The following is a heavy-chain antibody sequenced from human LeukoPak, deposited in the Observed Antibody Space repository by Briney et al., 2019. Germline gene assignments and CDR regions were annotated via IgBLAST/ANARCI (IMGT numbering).Heavy chain of an antibody. CDR3: ARDRLRYCSSTSCLYFDY. CDR2: FNWNGGST. J-gene: IGHJ4*02. D-gene: IGHD2-2*01. CDR1: GFNLEDYG. Sequence: GGSLRLSCSAPGFNLEDYGMSWVPQAPAKGVEWVSGFNWNGGSTGYANSVKGRFTISRDNAKNSLYMQMDNLRPEDTALYYSARDRLRYCSSTSCLYFDYWGQESLVTVSS. V-gene: IGHV3-20*04.